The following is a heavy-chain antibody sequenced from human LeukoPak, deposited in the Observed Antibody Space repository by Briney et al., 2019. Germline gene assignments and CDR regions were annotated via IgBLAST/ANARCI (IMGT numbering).Heavy chain of an antibody. CDR2: ISGSAGIT. CDR3: VKNFWSDRYYYYYMDV. J-gene: IGHJ6*03. Sequence: GSLRLSCAASGFTFSSYAMSWVRQAPGKGLEWVSGISGSAGITYYADSVKGRFTISRDNSKNTLYLQMNSLRAEDTAVYYCVKNFWSDRYYYYYMDVWGKGTTVTVSS. D-gene: IGHD3-3*01. CDR1: GFTFSSYA. V-gene: IGHV3-23*01.